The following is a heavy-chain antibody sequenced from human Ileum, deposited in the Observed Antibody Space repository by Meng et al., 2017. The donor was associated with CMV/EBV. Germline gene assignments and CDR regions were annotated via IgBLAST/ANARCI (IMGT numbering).Heavy chain of an antibody. CDR2: IYWDDDK. Sequence: HIPWKESGPTPVKPTHTLTLNCTFSGFSLSASGVGVGWIRQPPGKALEWLALIYWDDDKRYSPSLKSRLTITKDTSNNQVVLIMTNMDPVDTATYYCAHSSDYYDSSGELDYWGQGTLVTVSS. CDR3: AHSSDYYDSSGELDY. V-gene: IGHV2-5*02. D-gene: IGHD3-22*01. J-gene: IGHJ4*02. CDR1: GFSLSASGVG.